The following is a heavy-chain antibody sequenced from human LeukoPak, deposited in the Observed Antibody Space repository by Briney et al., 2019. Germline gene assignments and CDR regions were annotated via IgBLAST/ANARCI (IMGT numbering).Heavy chain of an antibody. CDR3: AREGSGYYPLYYFDY. V-gene: IGHV4-59*01. Sequence: PSETLSLTCTVSGGSISSYYWSWIQQPPGKGLEWIGYIYYSGSTNYNPSLKSRVTISVDTSKNQFSLKLSSVTAADTAVYYCAREGSGYYPLYYFDYWGQGTLVTVSS. D-gene: IGHD3-22*01. J-gene: IGHJ4*02. CDR2: IYYSGST. CDR1: GGSISSYY.